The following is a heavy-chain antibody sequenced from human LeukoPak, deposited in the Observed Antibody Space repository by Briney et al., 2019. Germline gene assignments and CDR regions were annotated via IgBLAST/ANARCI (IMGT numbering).Heavy chain of an antibody. D-gene: IGHD3-9*01. V-gene: IGHV4-61*02. CDR2: IFTTGST. Sequence: SETLSLTCTVSGGSISSGRFYWSWLRQPAGKGLEWIVRIFTTGSTNYNPSLKSRVTISVDTSKNQFSLKLSSVTAADTAVFYCARISLTGYAPISGYFDYWGQGTLVTVSS. J-gene: IGHJ4*02. CDR3: ARISLTGYAPISGYFDY. CDR1: GGSISSGRFY.